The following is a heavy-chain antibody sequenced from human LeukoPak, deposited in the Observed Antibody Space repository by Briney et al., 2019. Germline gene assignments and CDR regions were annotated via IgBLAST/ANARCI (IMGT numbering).Heavy chain of an antibody. J-gene: IGHJ6*03. D-gene: IGHD3-10*01. V-gene: IGHV4-59*01. CDR2: IHYSGST. Sequence: SETLSLTCTVSGGSISNYYWSWIRQPPGKGLERIGYIHYSGSTNYNSSLKSRVTISVDTSKNQFSLKLSSVTAADTAVYYCARVEEGYGSGRRENYYYYYMDVWGKGATVTISS. CDR3: ARVEEGYGSGRRENYYYYYMDV. CDR1: GGSISNYY.